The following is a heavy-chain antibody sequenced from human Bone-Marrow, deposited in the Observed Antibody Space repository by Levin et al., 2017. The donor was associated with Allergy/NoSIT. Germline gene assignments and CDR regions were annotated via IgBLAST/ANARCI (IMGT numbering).Heavy chain of an antibody. Sequence: PGESLKISCAASGFIFSSDGMHWVRQAPGKGLEWVALISNDGSNKFYADPVKGRFTISRDNTKNTLYLQMNNLRPNDTAVYYCAKECFLLDYWGQGTLVTVSS. V-gene: IGHV3-30*18. D-gene: IGHD3-10*02. J-gene: IGHJ4*02. CDR3: AKECFLLDY. CDR1: GFIFSSDG. CDR2: ISNDGSNK.